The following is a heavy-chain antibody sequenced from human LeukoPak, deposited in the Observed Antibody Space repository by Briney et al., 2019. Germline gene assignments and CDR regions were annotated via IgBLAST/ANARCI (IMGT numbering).Heavy chain of an antibody. CDR1: GFTFDDYA. Sequence: QSGRSLRLSCAASGFTFDDYAMHWVRQAPGKGLEWVSGISWNSGSIGYADSVKGRFTISRDNAKNSLYLQMNSLRAEDTAVYYCAKEDIWGQGTMVTVSS. J-gene: IGHJ3*02. CDR3: AKEDI. V-gene: IGHV3-9*01. CDR2: ISWNSGSI.